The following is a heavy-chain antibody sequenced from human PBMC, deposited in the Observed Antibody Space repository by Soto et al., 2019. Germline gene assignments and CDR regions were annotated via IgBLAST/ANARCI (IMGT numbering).Heavy chain of an antibody. V-gene: IGHV2-5*02. J-gene: IGHJ4*02. CDR1: GFSLSTNGVG. D-gene: IGHD6-6*01. Sequence: QITLKESGPTLVKPTQTLTLTCTFSGFSLSTNGVGVGWIRQPPGKALEWLALIYWDDDKLYSPSLKTRLTIPKDTSKNQVVLTMTNMDPVDTATYYCAHRIAAPGYFDYWGQGTLVTVSS. CDR2: IYWDDDK. CDR3: AHRIAAPGYFDY.